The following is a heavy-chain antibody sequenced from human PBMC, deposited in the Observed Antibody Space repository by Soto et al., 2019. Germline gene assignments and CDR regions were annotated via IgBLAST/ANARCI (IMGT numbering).Heavy chain of an antibody. V-gene: IGHV3-53*01. D-gene: IGHD3-22*01. Sequence: EVQLVESGGGLIQPGGSLRLSCAASGFTVSSNYMSWVRQAPGKGLAWVSVIYSGGSTYYADSVKGRFTISRDNYKNTLYLQMNSLRAEDTAVYYCARDRVESGYPEYFQHWGQGTLVTVSS. CDR2: IYSGGST. CDR3: ARDRVESGYPEYFQH. CDR1: GFTVSSNY. J-gene: IGHJ1*01.